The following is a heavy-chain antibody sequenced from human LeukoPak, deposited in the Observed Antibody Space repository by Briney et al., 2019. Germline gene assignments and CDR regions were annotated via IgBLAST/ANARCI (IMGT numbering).Heavy chain of an antibody. CDR1: VGSFSGYY. V-gene: IGHV4-34*01. CDR3: ARFGASSSSWYMGAYYMDV. D-gene: IGHD6-13*01. Sequence: SETLSLTCAVYVGSFSGYYWSWIRQPPGKGLEWIGEINHSGSTNYNPSLKSRVTISVDTSKNQFSLKLSSVTAADTAVYYCARFGASSSSWYMGAYYMDVWGKGTTVTVSS. J-gene: IGHJ6*03. CDR2: INHSGST.